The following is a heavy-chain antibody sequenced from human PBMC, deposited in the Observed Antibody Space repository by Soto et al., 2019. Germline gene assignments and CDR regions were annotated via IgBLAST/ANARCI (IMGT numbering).Heavy chain of an antibody. CDR1: GYTLTRYS. J-gene: IGHJ4*02. CDR3: AILGTYECDNSDTYSDF. D-gene: IGHD3-22*01. CDR2: INAGNGNT. Sequence: QVQLVQSGAEEMKPGASVKVSCKASGYTLTRYSIHWVRQAPGQRLEWMGWINAGNGNTKFSQKFQGRVTITRDTSASTAYLELRGLRSEDTAVDYCAILGTYECDNSDTYSDFWGQGTLVTVSS. V-gene: IGHV1-3*05.